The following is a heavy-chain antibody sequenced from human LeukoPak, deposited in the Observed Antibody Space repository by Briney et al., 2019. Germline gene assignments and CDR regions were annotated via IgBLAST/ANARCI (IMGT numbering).Heavy chain of an antibody. CDR1: GFTFSSYE. V-gene: IGHV3-48*03. CDR3: ARIGDYYYYGMDV. Sequence: GGSLRLSCAASGFTFSSYEINWVRQAPGKGLEWVSYISSSGSTIYYADSVKGRFTISRDNAKNSLYLQMNSLRAEDTAVYYCARIGDYYYYGMDVWGQGTTVTVSS. CDR2: ISSSGSTI. J-gene: IGHJ6*02. D-gene: IGHD5-24*01.